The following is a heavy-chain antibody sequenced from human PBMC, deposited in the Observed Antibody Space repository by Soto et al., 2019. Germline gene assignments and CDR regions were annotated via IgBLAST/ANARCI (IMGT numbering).Heavy chain of an antibody. CDR3: AKENGYSSSWFEFDY. J-gene: IGHJ4*02. V-gene: IGHV4-59*12. D-gene: IGHD6-13*01. Sequence: TSETLSLTCTVSGGSISSYYWSWIRQPPGKGLEWIGYIYYSGSTNYNPSLKSRVTISVDNSKNTLYLQMNSLRAEDTAVYYCAKENGYSSSWFEFDYWGQGTLVTVSS. CDR1: GGSISSYY. CDR2: IYYSGST.